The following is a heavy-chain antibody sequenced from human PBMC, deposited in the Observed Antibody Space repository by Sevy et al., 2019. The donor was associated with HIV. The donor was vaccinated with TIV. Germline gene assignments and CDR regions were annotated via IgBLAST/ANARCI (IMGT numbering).Heavy chain of an antibody. V-gene: IGHV3-23*01. CDR3: AKPYVHDISDGWYFDL. Sequence: GGSLRLSCAASGFTFNNYAMSWVRQAPGKGLEGKGLEWVSTISGGGGGTYYADSVMGRFTISRDNSKNTLYLQVNSLRVEDTAVYYCAKPYVHDISDGWYFDLWGRGTLVTVSS. J-gene: IGHJ2*01. CDR1: GFTFNNYA. CDR2: ISGGGGGT. D-gene: IGHD1-1*01.